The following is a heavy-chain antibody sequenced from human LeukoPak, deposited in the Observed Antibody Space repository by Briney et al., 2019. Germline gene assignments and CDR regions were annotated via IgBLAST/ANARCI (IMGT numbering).Heavy chain of an antibody. Sequence: ASVKVSCKASGYTFTSYYMHWVRQAPGQGLEWMGWINPHSGATNYAQKSQGRVTMTSDTSISTAYMELRRLRSDDTAVYYCASSLTMVRALAVWGKGTTVTFSS. CDR2: INPHSGAT. CDR1: GYTFTSYY. CDR3: ASSLTMVRALAV. J-gene: IGHJ6*04. V-gene: IGHV1-2*02. D-gene: IGHD3-10*01.